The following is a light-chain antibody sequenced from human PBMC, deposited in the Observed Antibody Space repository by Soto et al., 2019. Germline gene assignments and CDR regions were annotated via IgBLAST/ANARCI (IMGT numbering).Light chain of an antibody. CDR2: DVS. CDR1: SSDVGGYNY. J-gene: IGLJ2*01. CDR3: CSYAGSYGV. Sequence: QSALTQPRSVSGSPGQTVTISCTGTSSDVGGYNYVSWYQQHPGKAPKLMIYDVSKRPSGVPDRFSGSKSGNTASLTISGLQAEDEADYYFCSYAGSYGVFGGGTQLTVL. V-gene: IGLV2-11*01.